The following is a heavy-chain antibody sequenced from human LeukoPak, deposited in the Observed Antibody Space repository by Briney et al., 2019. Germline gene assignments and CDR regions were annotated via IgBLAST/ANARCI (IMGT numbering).Heavy chain of an antibody. V-gene: IGHV1-69*06. J-gene: IGHJ6*03. CDR2: IIPIFGTA. Sequence: ASVKVSCKASGYTFTSYGISWVRQAPGQGLEWMGGIIPIFGTANYAQKFQGRVTITADKSTSTAYMELSSLRSEDTAVYYCARGKDGSGSYYKAYYYYMDVWGKGTTVTVSS. D-gene: IGHD3-10*01. CDR1: GYTFTSYG. CDR3: ARGKDGSGSYYKAYYYYMDV.